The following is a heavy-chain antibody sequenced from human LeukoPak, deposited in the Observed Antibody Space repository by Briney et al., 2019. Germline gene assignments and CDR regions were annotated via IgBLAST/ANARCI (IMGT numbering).Heavy chain of an antibody. CDR2: INHSGST. CDR1: GGSFSGYY. V-gene: IGHV4-34*01. J-gene: IGHJ3*02. D-gene: IGHD3-9*01. Sequence: KASETLSLTCAVYGGSFSGYYWSWIRQPPGKGLEWIGEINHSGSTNYNPSLKSRVTISVDTSKNQFSLKLSSVTAADTAVYYCARLPFDWLLFGAFDIWGQGTMVTVSS. CDR3: ARLPFDWLLFGAFDI.